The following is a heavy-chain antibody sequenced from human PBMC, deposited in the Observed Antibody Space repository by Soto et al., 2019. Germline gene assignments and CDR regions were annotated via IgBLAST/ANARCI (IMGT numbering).Heavy chain of an antibody. V-gene: IGHV3-21*01. CDR2: ISSSSSYI. Sequence: GSLRLSCAASGFTFSSYSMNWVRQAPGKGLEWVSSISSSSSYIYYADSVKGRFTISRDNAKNSLYLQMNSLRAEDTAVYYCARENYDFWSGYYTGPRKSHGMDVWGQGTTVTVSS. CDR1: GFTFSSYS. CDR3: ARENYDFWSGYYTGPRKSHGMDV. D-gene: IGHD3-3*01. J-gene: IGHJ6*02.